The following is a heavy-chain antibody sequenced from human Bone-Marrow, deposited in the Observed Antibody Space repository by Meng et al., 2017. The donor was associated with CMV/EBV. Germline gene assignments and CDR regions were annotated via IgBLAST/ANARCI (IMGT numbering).Heavy chain of an antibody. CDR3: AKVVALYQDGKHYFDS. D-gene: IGHD2-2*01. Sequence: GESLKISCVASGFTFKNYAMHWVRQAPGKGLEWVAFIRWDASNKDYSDSVKGRFSVSRDNSRNTLYLQMDSLRLEDTAVYHCAKVVALYQDGKHYFDSWGFGTLVTVSS. V-gene: IGHV3-30*02. CDR1: GFTFKNYA. CDR2: IRWDASNK. J-gene: IGHJ4*01.